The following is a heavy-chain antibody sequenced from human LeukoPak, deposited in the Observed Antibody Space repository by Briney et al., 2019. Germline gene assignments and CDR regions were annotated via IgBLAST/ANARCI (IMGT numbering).Heavy chain of an antibody. V-gene: IGHV3-23*01. CDR2: ISGSGGST. CDR3: AKEYRAPRVHWFDP. CDR1: GGSISSGDYY. J-gene: IGHJ5*02. D-gene: IGHD2-2*02. Sequence: PPETLSLTCTVSGGSISSGDYYWSWIRQPPGKGLEWVSAISGSGGSTYYADSVKGRFTISRDNSKNTLYLQMDSLRAEDTAVYYCAKEYRAPRVHWFDPWGQGTLVTVSS.